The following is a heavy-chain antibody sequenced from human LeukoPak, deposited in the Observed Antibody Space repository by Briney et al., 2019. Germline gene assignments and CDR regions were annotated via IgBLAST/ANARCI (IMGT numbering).Heavy chain of an antibody. CDR1: RFTFSYFA. Sequence: PGGSLRLSCAASRFTFSYFAMHWVRQAPGKGLEWVAVLSDDGSNKFYADSVKGRFTISRDNSKNTLYLQMNSLRAEDTAFYYCAKDPHSSSWYYFDSWGQGTLVSVCS. CDR2: LSDDGSNK. J-gene: IGHJ4*02. V-gene: IGHV3-30*18. D-gene: IGHD6-13*01. CDR3: AKDPHSSSWYYFDS.